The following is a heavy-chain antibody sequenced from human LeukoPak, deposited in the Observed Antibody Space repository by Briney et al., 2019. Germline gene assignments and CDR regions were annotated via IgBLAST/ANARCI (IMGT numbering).Heavy chain of an antibody. CDR1: GGPFSNFP. Sequence: GASVKVSCKAFGGPFSNFPISWGRQAAGQGLEWMGAIIPLFGTANYAQKFQGRVTITASEFTSTAYMELSSLRSEDTAVYYCARDQGVVDIAYYNPDAFDVWGQGTLVTVSS. J-gene: IGHJ3*01. CDR2: IIPLFGTA. CDR3: ARDQGVVDIAYYNPDAFDV. V-gene: IGHV1-69*13. D-gene: IGHD3-10*01.